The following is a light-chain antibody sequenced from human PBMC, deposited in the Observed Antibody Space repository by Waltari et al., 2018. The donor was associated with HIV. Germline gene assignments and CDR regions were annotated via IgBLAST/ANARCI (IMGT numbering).Light chain of an antibody. CDR1: QSISSY. CDR2: DGS. Sequence: EIVLTQSPATLSLSPGERATLSCGASQSISSYLAWYQQKPGQAPRLLVYDGSNRATGIPARFSGSGSGTDFTLTISSLEPEDFALYFCQDRSNWPRGITFGPGTKVDIK. CDR3: QDRSNWPRGIT. J-gene: IGKJ3*01. V-gene: IGKV3-11*01.